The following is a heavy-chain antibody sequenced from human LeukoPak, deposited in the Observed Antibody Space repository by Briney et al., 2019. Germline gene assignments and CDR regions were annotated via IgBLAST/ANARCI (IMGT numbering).Heavy chain of an antibody. D-gene: IGHD6-13*01. CDR2: ITGGGVST. CDR1: GFTFSSYA. J-gene: IGHJ4*02. Sequence: GGSPRLSCAASGFTFSSYAMSWVRQAPGKGLEWVSAITGGGVSTYYADSVKGRFTISRDNSKNTLYVQVNSLRAEDTAVYYCATSRRGFEYWGQGTLVTVSS. V-gene: IGHV3-23*01. CDR3: ATSRRGFEY.